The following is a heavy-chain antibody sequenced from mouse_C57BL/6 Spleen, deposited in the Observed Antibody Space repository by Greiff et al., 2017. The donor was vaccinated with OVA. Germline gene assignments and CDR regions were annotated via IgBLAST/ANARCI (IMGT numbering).Heavy chain of an antibody. D-gene: IGHD1-1*01. CDR2: IDPNSGGT. CDR1: GYTFTSYW. J-gene: IGHJ2*01. Sequence: QVQLQQPGAELVKPGASVKLSCKASGYTFTSYWMHWVKQRPGRGLEWIGRIDPNSGGTKYNEKFKSKATLTVDKPSSTAYMQLSSLTSEDSAVYYCAKERVYGSSDGDYFDYWGQGTTLTVSS. CDR3: AKERVYGSSDGDYFDY. V-gene: IGHV1-72*01.